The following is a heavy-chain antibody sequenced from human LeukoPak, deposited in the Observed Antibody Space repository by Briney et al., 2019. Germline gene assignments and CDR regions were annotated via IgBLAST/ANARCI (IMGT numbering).Heavy chain of an antibody. V-gene: IGHV3-48*03. CDR1: GFTYSSYE. J-gene: IGHJ6*04. CDR3: AELGITVIGGV. Sequence: GGSLRLSCAASGFTYSSYEMNWVRQAPGKGLEWVSYISSSGSTIYYADSVKGRFTISRDNAKNSLYLQMNSLRAEDTAVYYCAELGITVIGGVWGKGTTVTISS. CDR2: ISSSGSTI. D-gene: IGHD3-10*02.